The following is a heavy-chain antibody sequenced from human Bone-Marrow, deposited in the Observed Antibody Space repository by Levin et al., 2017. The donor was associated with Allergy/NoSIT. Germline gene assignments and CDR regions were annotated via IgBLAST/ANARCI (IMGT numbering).Heavy chain of an antibody. CDR2: IIPVFGTP. Sequence: SVKVSCKASGGFFTSRAISWVRQAPGQGLEWMGGIIPVFGTPNYAQKFQARVTIPADESTTTAYMELSSLSAEDTAIYYCATEEEIYEDDDYDSYSYDLDVWGQGTTVTVSS. J-gene: IGHJ6*02. CDR1: GGFFTSRA. D-gene: IGHD3-22*01. CDR3: ATEEEIYEDDDYDSYSYDLDV. V-gene: IGHV1-69*13.